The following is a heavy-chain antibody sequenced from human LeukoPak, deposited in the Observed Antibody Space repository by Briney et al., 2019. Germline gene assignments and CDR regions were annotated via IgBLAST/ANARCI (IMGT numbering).Heavy chain of an antibody. V-gene: IGHV7-4-1*02. CDR2: INTNTGNP. J-gene: IGHJ4*02. Sequence: AASVKVSCKASGYTFTSYAMNWVRQAPGQGLEWMGWINTNTGNPTYAQGFTGRFVFSLDTSVSTAYLQISSLKAEDTAGYYRARVGYFGSGRGGDYWGQGTLVTVSS. CDR3: ARVGYFGSGRGGDY. CDR1: GYTFTSYA. D-gene: IGHD3-10*01.